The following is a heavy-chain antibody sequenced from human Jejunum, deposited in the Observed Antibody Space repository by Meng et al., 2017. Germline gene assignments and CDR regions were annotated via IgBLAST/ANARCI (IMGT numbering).Heavy chain of an antibody. Sequence: SLMISCAAAGFTASSNYMNWVRQAPGKGLEWVSVNYSGGDTYYADSVKGRFRITRDISKNTLYLQMDSLTAEDTAMYYCARDSGPLITMNPGVEYFDHWGRGTLVTVSS. CDR1: GFTASSNY. CDR3: ARDSGPLITMNPGVEYFDH. V-gene: IGHV3-66*02. CDR2: NYSGGDT. D-gene: IGHD3-22*01. J-gene: IGHJ2*01.